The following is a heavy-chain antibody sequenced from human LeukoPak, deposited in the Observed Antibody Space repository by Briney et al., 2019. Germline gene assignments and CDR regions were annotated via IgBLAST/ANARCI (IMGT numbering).Heavy chain of an antibody. CDR1: GGSISGYY. V-gene: IGHV4-4*09. CDR3: ARAYSRSYSHFDD. CDR2: IYTSGST. D-gene: IGHD1-26*01. J-gene: IGHJ4*02. Sequence: SETLSLTCTVSGGSISGYYWSWIRQPPGKGLEWIGYIYTSGSTNYNPSLKSRVTISVDTSKNQFSLRLSSVTAADTAMYFCARAYSRSYSHFDDWGQGTLVTVSP.